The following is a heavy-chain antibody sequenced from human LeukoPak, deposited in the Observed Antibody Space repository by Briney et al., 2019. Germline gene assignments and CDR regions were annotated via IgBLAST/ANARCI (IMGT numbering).Heavy chain of an antibody. D-gene: IGHD3-9*01. CDR2: IYYSGST. V-gene: IGHV4-39*07. CDR1: GGSISNYY. Sequence: SETLFLTCTVPGGSISNYYWGWIRQPPGEGLEWIGSIYYSGSTYYNPSPKSRVTISVDTSKNQFSLKLSSVTAADTAVYYCARAAILTGYPYYFDYWGQGTLVTVSS. CDR3: ARAAILTGYPYYFDY. J-gene: IGHJ4*02.